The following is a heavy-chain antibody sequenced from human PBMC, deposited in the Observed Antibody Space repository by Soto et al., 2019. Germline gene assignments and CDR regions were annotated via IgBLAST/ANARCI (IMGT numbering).Heavy chain of an antibody. CDR3: ARDPLEMGGVEYYYYGMDV. V-gene: IGHV1-69*01. D-gene: IGHD1-26*01. J-gene: IGHJ6*02. CDR1: GGTFSSYA. Sequence: QVRLVQSGAEVKKPGSSVKVSCKASGGTFSSYAISWVRQAPGQGLEWMGGIIPIFGTANYAQKFQGRVTITADESTSTAYMELSSLRSEDTAVYYCARDPLEMGGVEYYYYGMDVWGQGTTVTVSS. CDR2: IIPIFGTA.